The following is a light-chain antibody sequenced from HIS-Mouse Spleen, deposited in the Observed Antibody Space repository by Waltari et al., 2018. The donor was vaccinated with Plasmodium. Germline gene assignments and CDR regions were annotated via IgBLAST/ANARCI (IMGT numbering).Light chain of an antibody. CDR2: QDS. Sequence: SYELTQPPSVSVSPGQTASTPCPGDKLGDKYACWYQQKPGQSPVLVIYQDSKRPSGIPERCSGSNSGNTATLTISGTQAMDEADYYCQAWDSSTAVVFGGGTKLTVL. CDR3: QAWDSSTAVV. J-gene: IGLJ2*01. V-gene: IGLV3-1*01. CDR1: KLGDKY.